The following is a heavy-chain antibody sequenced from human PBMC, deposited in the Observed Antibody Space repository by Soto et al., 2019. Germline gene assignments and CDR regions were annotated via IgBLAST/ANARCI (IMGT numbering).Heavy chain of an antibody. D-gene: IGHD6-13*01. CDR3: AREVAAAGTGFLQH. V-gene: IGHV3-53*01. CDR2: IYTGGNT. Sequence: EVQLVESGGGLIQPGGSLRLSCAASGFTVSTNYMSWVRQAPGKGLEWISVIYTGGNTYYADSVRGRFAISRDNSKNTMYLQISSLKADDTAVYYCAREVAAAGTGFLQHWGQGTLVTVSS. CDR1: GFTVSTNY. J-gene: IGHJ1*01.